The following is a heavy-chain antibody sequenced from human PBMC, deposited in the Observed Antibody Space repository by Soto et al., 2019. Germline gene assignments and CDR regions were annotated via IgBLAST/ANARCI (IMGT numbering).Heavy chain of an antibody. CDR2: INQSGST. D-gene: IGHD5-12*01. J-gene: IGHJ6*03. CDR1: GGSFSGYY. Sequence: QVQLQQWGAGLLKASETLYLTCGVSGGSFSGYYWSWIRQSPGQGLEWIGEINQSGSTNYSPSLKRRVTISIDTSQDHFSLHLSSLTAADTAVYYCARAITQVTYPNYYYMDVWGKGTTVTVSS. V-gene: IGHV4-34*01. CDR3: ARAITQVTYPNYYYMDV.